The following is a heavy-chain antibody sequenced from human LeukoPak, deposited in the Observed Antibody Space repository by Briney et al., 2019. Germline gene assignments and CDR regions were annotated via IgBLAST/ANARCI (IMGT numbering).Heavy chain of an antibody. V-gene: IGHV6-1*01. J-gene: IGHJ4*02. CDR1: GDSVSSNSAA. Sequence: SQTLSLTCDISGDSVSSNSAAWNWIRQSPSRGLEWLARTYYRSKWYNDYAVSVKSRITINPDTSKNQFSLQVNSVTPEDTAVYYCARSTRYSSGWTFDYWGQGTLVTVSS. D-gene: IGHD6-19*01. CDR3: ARSTRYSSGWTFDY. CDR2: TYYRSKWYN.